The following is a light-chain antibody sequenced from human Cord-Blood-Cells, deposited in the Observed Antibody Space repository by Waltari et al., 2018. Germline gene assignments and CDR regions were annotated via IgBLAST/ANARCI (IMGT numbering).Light chain of an antibody. CDR2: QDS. J-gene: IGLJ2*01. V-gene: IGLV3-1*01. CDR3: QAWDSSTVV. CDR1: KLGDKT. Sequence: SYELTQPPSVSVSPGQPASLTCSGDKLGDKTACWYQQKSGQSPVLVIYQDSKRPSGIPERFSGSNSGNTATLTISGTQAMDEADYYCQAWDSSTVVFGGGTKLTVL.